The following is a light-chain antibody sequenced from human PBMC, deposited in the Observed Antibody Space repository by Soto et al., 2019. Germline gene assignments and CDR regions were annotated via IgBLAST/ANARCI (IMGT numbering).Light chain of an antibody. Sequence: DIQLTQSPSFLSASVGDRVTITCRASQGISSYLAWYQQKPGKAPKLLIYAASTLQSGVPSRFSGSGSGTEFTLTISSLQPEDFENYYCQQLNSYPPWTFGQGTKVDIK. CDR2: AAS. V-gene: IGKV1-9*01. CDR1: QGISSY. CDR3: QQLNSYPPWT. J-gene: IGKJ1*01.